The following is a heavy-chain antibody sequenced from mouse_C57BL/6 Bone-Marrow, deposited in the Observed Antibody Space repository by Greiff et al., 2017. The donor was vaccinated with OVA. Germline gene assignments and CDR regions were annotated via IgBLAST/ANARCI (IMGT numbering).Heavy chain of an antibody. CDR1: GFNIKNTY. CDR3: ARWRLRRERDD. V-gene: IGHV14-3*01. CDR2: IDPANGNT. D-gene: IGHD2-2*01. J-gene: IGHJ4*01. Sequence: LVESVAELVRPGASVKLSCTASGFNIKNTYMHWVKQRPEQGLEWIGRIDPANGNTTYAPKFQGKAPLTADTSSHTAYLQLSRRTAEDTAIDYGARWRLRRERDDGGQGTTVTVAS.